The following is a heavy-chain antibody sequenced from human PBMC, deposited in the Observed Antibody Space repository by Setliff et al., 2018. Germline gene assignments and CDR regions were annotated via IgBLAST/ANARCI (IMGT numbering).Heavy chain of an antibody. Sequence: SETLSLTCTVSGGSFTTYYWSWIRQSPGKGLEWIGYIYYSGSTNYNPSLKSLVTISVDTSKNQFSLKLSSVTAADTAVYYCASHPRVTIFGVVAFDYWGQGILVTVSS. D-gene: IGHD3-3*01. CDR2: IYYSGST. J-gene: IGHJ4*02. V-gene: IGHV4-59*12. CDR3: ASHPRVTIFGVVAFDY. CDR1: GGSFTTYY.